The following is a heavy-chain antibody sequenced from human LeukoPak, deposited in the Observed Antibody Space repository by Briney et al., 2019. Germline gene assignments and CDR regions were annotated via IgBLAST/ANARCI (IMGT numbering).Heavy chain of an antibody. CDR2: ISGYNGNT. CDR1: GYTFSNYG. CDR3: AKTDHIVFYYYYYDMDV. V-gene: IGHV1-18*01. J-gene: IGHJ6*02. D-gene: IGHD2-21*01. Sequence: ASVKVSCKASGYTFSNYGISWVRQAPGQGLEWMGWISGYNGNTNYAQKFQGRVTMTTDTSTSTAYMELRSLRSDDTAVYYCAKTDHIVFYYYYYDMDVWGQGTTVTVSS.